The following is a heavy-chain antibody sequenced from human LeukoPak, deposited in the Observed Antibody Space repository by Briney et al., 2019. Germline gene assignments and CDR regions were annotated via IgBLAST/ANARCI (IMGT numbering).Heavy chain of an antibody. J-gene: IGHJ6*02. CDR2: INHSGST. Sequence: SETLSLTCAVYGGSFRGYYWSWIRQPPGKGLEWIGEINHSGSTNYNPSLKSRVTISVDTSKNQFSLKLSSVTAADTAVYYCATADPSIAVAGNYYYGMDVWGQGTTVTVSS. D-gene: IGHD6-19*01. V-gene: IGHV4-34*01. CDR1: GGSFRGYY. CDR3: ATADPSIAVAGNYYYGMDV.